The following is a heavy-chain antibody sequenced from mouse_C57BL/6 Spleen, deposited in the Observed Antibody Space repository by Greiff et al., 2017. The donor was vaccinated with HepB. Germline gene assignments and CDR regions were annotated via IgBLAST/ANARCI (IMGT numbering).Heavy chain of an antibody. CDR1: GFNIKDDY. CDR2: IDPENGDT. V-gene: IGHV14-4*01. J-gene: IGHJ2*01. Sequence: EVQLVESGAELVRPGASVKLSCTASGFNIKDDYMHWVKQRPEQGLEWIGWIDPENGDTEYASKFQGKATITADTSSNTAYLQLSSLTSEDTAVYYCNTEGTGTSFDYWGQGTTLTVSS. D-gene: IGHD4-1*01. CDR3: NTEGTGTSFDY.